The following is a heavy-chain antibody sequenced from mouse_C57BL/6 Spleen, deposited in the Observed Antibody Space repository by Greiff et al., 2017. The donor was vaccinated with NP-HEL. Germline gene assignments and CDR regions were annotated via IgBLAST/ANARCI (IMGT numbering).Heavy chain of an antibody. D-gene: IGHD2-4*01. CDR2: IWSGGST. Sequence: VKLVESGPGLVQPSPSLSITCTVSGFSLTSYGVHWVRQSPGKGLEWLGVIWSGGSTDYYAAFISRLSISKDKSKSQVFFKMNSLQADDTAIYYCARNSPFYYDYDYDAMDYWGQGTSVTVSS. V-gene: IGHV2-2*01. CDR1: GFSLTSYG. J-gene: IGHJ4*01. CDR3: ARNSPFYYDYDYDAMDY.